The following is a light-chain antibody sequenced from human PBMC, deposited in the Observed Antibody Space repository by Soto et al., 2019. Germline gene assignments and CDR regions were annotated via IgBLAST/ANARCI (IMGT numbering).Light chain of an antibody. CDR2: GAS. CDR3: QQRSNWPFT. CDR1: QSVGSS. Sequence: EIVLTQSPATLSLSPGERATLSCRASQSVGSSLAWYQQKPGQAPRLVIFGASNRATGVPARFSGSGSGTDFTLTISSLEPEDFVVYYCQQRSNWPFTFGGGTKVEIK. J-gene: IGKJ4*01. V-gene: IGKV3-11*01.